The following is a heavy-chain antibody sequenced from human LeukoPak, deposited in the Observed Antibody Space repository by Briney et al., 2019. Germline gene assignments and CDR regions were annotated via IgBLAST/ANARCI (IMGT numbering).Heavy chain of an antibody. CDR3: ARGTGYCTGGSCYNWFDP. CDR1: GNTFTSYD. V-gene: IGHV1-8*01. Sequence: ASVKVSCKASGNTFTSYDINWVRQATGQGLEWMGWMNPNSGNTGYAQKFQGRVTMTRNTSISIAYMELSSLRSEDTAVYYCARGTGYCTGGSCYNWFDPWGQGTLVTVSS. D-gene: IGHD2-15*01. J-gene: IGHJ5*02. CDR2: MNPNSGNT.